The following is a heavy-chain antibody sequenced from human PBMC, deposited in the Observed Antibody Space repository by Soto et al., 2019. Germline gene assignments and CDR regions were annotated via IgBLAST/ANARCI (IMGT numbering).Heavy chain of an antibody. D-gene: IGHD3-22*01. CDR3: AKIDGYFDY. Sequence: EVQVLQSGGGLVPPGGSLRLSCAGSGFTFINTGMSWVRQAPGQGLEWVSAITGNGDTTYADSVKGRFTISRDNSKSTLYLQMNSLSAEDTAVYYCAKIDGYFDYWGQGTLVTVSS. J-gene: IGHJ4*02. V-gene: IGHV3-23*01. CDR2: ITGNGDTT. CDR1: GFTFINTG.